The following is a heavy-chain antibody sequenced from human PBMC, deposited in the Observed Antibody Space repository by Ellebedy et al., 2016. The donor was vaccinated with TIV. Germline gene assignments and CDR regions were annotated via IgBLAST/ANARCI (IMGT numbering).Heavy chain of an antibody. CDR1: GFSLNTTAVS. J-gene: IGHJ4*02. Sequence: SGPTLVKPTQTLTLTCTFSGFSLNTTAVSVGWIRQPPGEALDWLGIIYWNDDKRYSPSLQSRLTITKDTSKNHVVLTMTNLDPVDTATYYCARTTGPRLFDSWGQGTLVTVSS. CDR3: ARTTGPRLFDS. CDR2: IYWNDDK. V-gene: IGHV2-5*01.